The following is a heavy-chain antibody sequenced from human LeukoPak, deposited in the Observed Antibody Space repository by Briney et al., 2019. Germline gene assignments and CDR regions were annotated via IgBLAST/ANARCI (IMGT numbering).Heavy chain of an antibody. D-gene: IGHD5-24*01. CDR2: INPSGGST. CDR3: ARDRGDGYNEYYFDY. Sequence: GASVKVSCKASGYTFTSYYMHWVRQAPGQGLEWMGIINPSGGSTSYAQKFQGRVTMTRDTSTSTVYMELSSLRSEGTAVYYCARDRGDGYNEYYFDYWGQGTLVTVSS. CDR1: GYTFTSYY. V-gene: IGHV1-46*01. J-gene: IGHJ4*02.